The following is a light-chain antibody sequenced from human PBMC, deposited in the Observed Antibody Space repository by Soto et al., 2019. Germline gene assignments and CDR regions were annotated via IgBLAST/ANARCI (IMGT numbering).Light chain of an antibody. CDR3: SSYTSTPTFEI. J-gene: IGLJ2*01. CDR2: EVT. Sequence: QSVLTQPASVSGSPGQSITISCIGTSSDVGGYNYVSWYQHHPDKAPKLLIYEVTNRPSGVSDRFSASKSGNTASLTISGLQTDDEAEYYCSSYTSTPTFEIFGGGTKLTVL. CDR1: SSDVGGYNY. V-gene: IGLV2-14*01.